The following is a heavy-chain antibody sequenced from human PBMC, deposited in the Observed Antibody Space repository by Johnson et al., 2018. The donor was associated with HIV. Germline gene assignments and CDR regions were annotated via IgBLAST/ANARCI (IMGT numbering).Heavy chain of an antibody. V-gene: IGHV3-30*02. CDR3: ARGGLGYQNIHDPFDI. Sequence: QVQLVESGGGLVQPGGSLRLSCAASGFTFSSYGMHWVRQAPGKGLEWVAFIRYDGSNKYYVDSVKGRFSISRDNAQNSLYLQMNSLRAEDTALYYCARGGLGYQNIHDPFDIWGQGTMVTVSS. CDR2: IRYDGSNK. J-gene: IGHJ3*02. D-gene: IGHD2-2*01. CDR1: GFTFSSYG.